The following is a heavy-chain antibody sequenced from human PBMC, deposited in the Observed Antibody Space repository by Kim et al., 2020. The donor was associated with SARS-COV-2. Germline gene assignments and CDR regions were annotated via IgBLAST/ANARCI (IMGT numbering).Heavy chain of an antibody. D-gene: IGHD4-4*01. Sequence: GGSLRLSCAASGFTFTDYWMHWVRQAPGKGLVWVSRIRSGGTGISYADSVKGRFTISRDNGNNTLYLQMNKLRAEDTAVYYCTSDTVLYGSDVWGQDTPVTVSS. CDR3: TSDTVLYGSDV. V-gene: IGHV3-74*01. CDR1: GFTFTDYW. CDR2: IRSGGTGI. J-gene: IGHJ6*02.